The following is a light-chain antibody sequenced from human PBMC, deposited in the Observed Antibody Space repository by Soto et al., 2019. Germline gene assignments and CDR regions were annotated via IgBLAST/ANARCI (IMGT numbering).Light chain of an antibody. CDR3: QQYGSSPRAYT. Sequence: EIVLTQSPGTLSLSPGERATLSCRASQSVSSSYLAWYQQKPGQAPRLLIYGASSRATGIPDRFSGSGSGTDLTLTISRLEPEDFAVYYCQQYGSSPRAYTFGQGTKLEIK. V-gene: IGKV3-20*01. CDR2: GAS. J-gene: IGKJ2*01. CDR1: QSVSSSY.